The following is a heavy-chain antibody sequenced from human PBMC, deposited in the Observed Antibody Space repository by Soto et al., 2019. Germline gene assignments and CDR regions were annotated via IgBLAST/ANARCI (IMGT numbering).Heavy chain of an antibody. CDR2: ISSSGGGT. CDR1: GFTFSSYD. V-gene: IGHV3-23*01. Sequence: GGSLRLSCAASGFTFSSYDMTWVRRTPGEGLEWVSSISSSGGGTYYADSVKGRFTISRDNSKNTLYLQMNNLRADDTAVYYCPTERSGVDVWGQGTTVTVSS. CDR3: PTERSGVDV. J-gene: IGHJ6*02.